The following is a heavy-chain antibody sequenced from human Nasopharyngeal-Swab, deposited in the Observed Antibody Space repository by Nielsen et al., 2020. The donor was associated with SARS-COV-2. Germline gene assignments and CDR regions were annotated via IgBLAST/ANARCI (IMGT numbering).Heavy chain of an antibody. CDR2: ISYDGSNK. CDR1: GFTLSSYA. Sequence: GGSLRLSCAASGFTLSSYAMHWVRKAPGKGLEWVAVISYDGSNKYYADSVKGRFTISRDNSKNTLYLQMNSLRAEETAVYYCASGPAAMTFDYWGQGTLVTVSS. CDR3: ASGPAAMTFDY. V-gene: IGHV3-30-3*01. J-gene: IGHJ4*02. D-gene: IGHD2-2*01.